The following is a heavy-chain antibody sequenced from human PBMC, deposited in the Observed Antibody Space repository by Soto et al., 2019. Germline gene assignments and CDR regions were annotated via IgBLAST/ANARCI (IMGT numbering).Heavy chain of an antibody. J-gene: IGHJ5*02. V-gene: IGHV1-46*01. D-gene: IGHD1-26*01. CDR3: ARGSGASNDL. CDR2: INPSGGTT. CDR1: GYTFTNYY. Sequence: QVQLVQSGAEVKKPGASVQVSCKASGYTFTNYYIHWVRQAPGQGLEYMGIINPSGGTTNYAQKCQGRVTLTMDTSTSTVYMEVSSLRSDDTAIYYCARGSGASNDLWGHGTLVTVSS.